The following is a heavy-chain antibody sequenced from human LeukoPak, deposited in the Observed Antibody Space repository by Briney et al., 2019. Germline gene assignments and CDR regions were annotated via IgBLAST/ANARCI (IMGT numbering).Heavy chain of an antibody. V-gene: IGHV3-30*02. Sequence: PGGSLRLSCAASGFTFSNYGMHWVRQAPGKGLEWVAFIRYDGSNKYYADSVKGRFTISRDNAKNSLYLQMNSLRAEDTAVYYCARDLGTDYIWGSYRPDAFDIWGQGTMVTVSS. CDR1: GFTFSNYG. D-gene: IGHD3-16*02. CDR3: ARDLGTDYIWGSYRPDAFDI. J-gene: IGHJ3*02. CDR2: IRYDGSNK.